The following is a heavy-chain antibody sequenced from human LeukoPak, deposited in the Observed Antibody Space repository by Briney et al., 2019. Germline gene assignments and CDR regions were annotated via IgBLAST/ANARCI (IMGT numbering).Heavy chain of an antibody. CDR1: GFTVSSNY. J-gene: IGHJ5*02. CDR3: ARVSRRVVPAAKGGWFDP. CDR2: IYSGGST. D-gene: IGHD2-2*01. V-gene: IGHV3-66*02. Sequence: GGSLRLSCAASGFTVSSNYVSWVRQAPGKGLEWVSVIYSGGSTYYADSVKGRFTISRDNSKNTLYLQMNSLRAEDTAVYYCARVSRRVVPAAKGGWFDPWGQGTLVTVSS.